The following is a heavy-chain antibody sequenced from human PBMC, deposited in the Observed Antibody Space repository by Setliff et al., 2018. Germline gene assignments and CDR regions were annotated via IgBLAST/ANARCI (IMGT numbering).Heavy chain of an antibody. Sequence: SETLSLTCAVSGYSISSGNYWGWIRQPPGKGLEWIGSISHSGSAYYNPSLKSRVTISLDTSKNQFSLKLSSVTAADTAVYYCARRETYYNFWSGYYAYWGQGTLVTVSS. J-gene: IGHJ4*02. CDR2: ISHSGSA. V-gene: IGHV4-38-2*01. CDR1: GYSISSGNY. CDR3: ARRETYYNFWSGYYAY. D-gene: IGHD3-3*01.